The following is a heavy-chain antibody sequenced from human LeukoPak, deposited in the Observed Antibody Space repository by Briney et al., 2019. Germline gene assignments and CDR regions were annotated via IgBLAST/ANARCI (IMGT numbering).Heavy chain of an antibody. V-gene: IGHV3-23*01. Sequence: GGSLRLSCATSGFTFSSYAMSWLRQGPGKGLEWVSSLSGSDRTTYYADSVKGRLTISRDNSKNTLYLQMSSLRGEDTAVYYCAKVSSGWSLDYWGQGTLVTVSS. CDR2: LSGSDRTT. J-gene: IGHJ4*02. CDR1: GFTFSSYA. D-gene: IGHD6-19*01. CDR3: AKVSSGWSLDY.